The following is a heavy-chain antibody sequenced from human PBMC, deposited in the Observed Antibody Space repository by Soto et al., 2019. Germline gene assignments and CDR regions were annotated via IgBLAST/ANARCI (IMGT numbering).Heavy chain of an antibody. V-gene: IGHV4-61*03. J-gene: IGHJ4*02. Sequence: QVQLQESGPGLVKPSETLSLTCAVSGGSVSSGSYYWSWIRQPPGKGLEWIGYIYYTGSTNYNSSLKRRGTISIDSSKNLFSLKVTSVTAADTAGYYCARGLLPREYIYSGWVDSWGQETLVTVSS. CDR1: GGSVSSGSYY. CDR3: ARGLLPREYIYSGWVDS. CDR2: IYYTGST. D-gene: IGHD5-18*01.